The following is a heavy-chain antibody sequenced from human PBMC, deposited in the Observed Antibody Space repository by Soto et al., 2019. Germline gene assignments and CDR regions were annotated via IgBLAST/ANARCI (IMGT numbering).Heavy chain of an antibody. D-gene: IGHD2-15*01. CDR2: IFHTGGT. J-gene: IGHJ3*02. V-gene: IGHV4-38-2*01. Sequence: SATLSLTCAVSASPIRGAYFLVWIRQPPGKGLEWIATIFHTGGTYYNPSLKSRVTISVDTSNNQFSLRLNSVTAADTALYFCARTWLAGGTPADAFDIWGQGTMVTVSS. CDR1: ASPIRGAYF. CDR3: ARTWLAGGTPADAFDI.